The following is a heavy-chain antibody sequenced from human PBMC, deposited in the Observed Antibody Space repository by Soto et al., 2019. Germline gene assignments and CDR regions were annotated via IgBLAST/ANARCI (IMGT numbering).Heavy chain of an antibody. D-gene: IGHD3-22*01. Sequence: QVHLQESGPGLVKPSGTLSLTCVVSGGSISGRNWWSWVRQAPGQGLEWIGEVFHSGDTTYSPSLRSRVTISVDKSKNQFSLNLISVTAADTAVYYCTRLIYDSRLNYFYFDLWGQGALVTVSS. CDR3: TRLIYDSRLNYFYFDL. CDR1: GGSISGRNW. J-gene: IGHJ4*02. V-gene: IGHV4-4*02. CDR2: VFHSGDT.